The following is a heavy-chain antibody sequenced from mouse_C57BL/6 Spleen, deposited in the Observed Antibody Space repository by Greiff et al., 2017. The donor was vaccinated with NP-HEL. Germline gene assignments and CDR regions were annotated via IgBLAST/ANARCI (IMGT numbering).Heavy chain of an antibody. Sequence: QVQLQQSGAELVKPGASVKISCKASGYAFSSYWMNWVKQRPGKGLEWIGQIYPGDGNPNYNGKFKGKATLTADKSPSTAYMQLSSLTSEDSAVYFCARDYYGSRGYFDVWGTGTTVTVSS. D-gene: IGHD1-1*01. CDR1: GYAFSSYW. CDR3: ARDYYGSRGYFDV. CDR2: IYPGDGNP. J-gene: IGHJ1*03. V-gene: IGHV1-80*01.